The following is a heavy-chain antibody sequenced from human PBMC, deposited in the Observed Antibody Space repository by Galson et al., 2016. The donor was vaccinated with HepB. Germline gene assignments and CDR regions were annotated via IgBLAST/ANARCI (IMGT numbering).Heavy chain of an antibody. CDR2: IYSGGSR. CDR1: GFSFRIYA. V-gene: IGHV3-53*04. D-gene: IGHD5-18*01. Sequence: SLRLSCAASGFSFRIYAMNWVRQVPGKGLEWVSVIYSGGSRYYADFVKGRFTISRHNSNNTLYLQMNSLRPEDTAVYSCAIPRGYRYSMDVWGQGTTVTVSS. J-gene: IGHJ6*02. CDR3: AIPRGYRYSMDV.